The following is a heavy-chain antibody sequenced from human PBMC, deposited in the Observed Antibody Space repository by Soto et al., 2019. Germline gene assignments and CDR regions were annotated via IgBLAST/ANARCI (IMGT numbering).Heavy chain of an antibody. CDR3: AKEYSSGWYLEDYYYYGMDV. CDR1: GFTFSSYG. Sequence: PGGSLRLSCAASGFTFSSYGMHWVRQAPGKGLEWVAVISYDGSNKYYADSVKGRFTISRDNSKNTLYLQMNSLRAEDTAVYYCAKEYSSGWYLEDYYYYGMDVWGQGTTVTVSS. D-gene: IGHD6-19*01. CDR2: ISYDGSNK. J-gene: IGHJ6*02. V-gene: IGHV3-30*18.